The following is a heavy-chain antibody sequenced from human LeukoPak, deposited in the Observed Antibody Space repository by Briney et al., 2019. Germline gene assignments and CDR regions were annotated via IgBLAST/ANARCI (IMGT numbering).Heavy chain of an antibody. J-gene: IGHJ6*03. CDR1: GYTFTSYY. D-gene: IGHD6-6*01. V-gene: IGHV1-2*02. CDR3: ARDPSHYYYTDV. Sequence: ASVKVSCKASGYTFTSYYMHWVRQAPGQGLEWIGWINPKNSGTKYAQKFQDRVTMTRDTSISTVYMELSRVQSDDTAVYYCARDPSHYYYTDVWGKGTTVTVSS. CDR2: INPKNSGT.